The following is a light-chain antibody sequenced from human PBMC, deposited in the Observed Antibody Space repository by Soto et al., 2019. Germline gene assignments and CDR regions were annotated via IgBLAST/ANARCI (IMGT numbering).Light chain of an antibody. V-gene: IGKV1-39*01. CDR2: DAS. J-gene: IGKJ2*01. Sequence: DIQLTQSPSSLSASVGDSITITCQASHDINTYLHWYQQKLGKAPKLLIYDASNLETGVPSRFSGSVSGTDFTLTISSLQSDDLATYFCQQSHSTPYTFGQGTKVEL. CDR1: HDINTY. CDR3: QQSHSTPYT.